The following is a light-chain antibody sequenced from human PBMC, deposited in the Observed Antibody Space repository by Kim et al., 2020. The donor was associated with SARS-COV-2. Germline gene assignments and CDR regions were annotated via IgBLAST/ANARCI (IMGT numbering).Light chain of an antibody. CDR2: DNT. V-gene: IGLV1-40*01. Sequence: QRVALPCTVGSSNSRAQYGVNWFQRLPGTAPKLLIYDNTNRPSGVPDRFSASKSGTSASLAITGLQAEDEADYYCQSYDIGLRAWVFGGGTQLTVL. J-gene: IGLJ3*02. CDR1: SSNSRAQYG. CDR3: QSYDIGLRAWV.